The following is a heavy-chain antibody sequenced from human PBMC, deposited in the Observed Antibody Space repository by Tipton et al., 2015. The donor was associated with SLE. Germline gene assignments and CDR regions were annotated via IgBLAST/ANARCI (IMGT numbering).Heavy chain of an antibody. D-gene: IGHD3-3*01. CDR1: GFTFSSYS. CDR3: AKAGLRFLEWLNGMDV. J-gene: IGHJ6*02. CDR2: ISSSSSTI. V-gene: IGHV3-48*01. Sequence: SLRLSCAASGFTFSSYSMNWVRQAPGKGLEWVSYISSSSSTIYYADSVKGRFTISRDNSKNTLYLQMNSLRAEDTAVYYCAKAGLRFLEWLNGMDVWGQGTTVTVSS.